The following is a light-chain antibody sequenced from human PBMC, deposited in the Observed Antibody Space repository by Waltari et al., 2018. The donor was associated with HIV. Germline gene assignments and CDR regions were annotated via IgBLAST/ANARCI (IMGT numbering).Light chain of an antibody. J-gene: IGLJ2*01. CDR1: TSNIGSND. V-gene: IGLV1-47*01. CDR3: VAWDDSLRGVV. CDR2: RNN. Sequence: SVLTQPPSASGTPGSTSNIGSNDVFWYQHLPGAAPKLLIHRNNQRPSGVPDRFSGSTAGTSASLAISGLRSEDEADYYCVAWDDSLRGVVFGGGTKVAAL.